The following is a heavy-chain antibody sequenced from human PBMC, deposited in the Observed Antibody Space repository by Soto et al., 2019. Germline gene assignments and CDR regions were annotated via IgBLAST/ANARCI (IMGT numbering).Heavy chain of an antibody. J-gene: IGHJ6*03. CDR3: ATRPTSGSYAPYYYYNMDV. CDR2: IIPIFGTA. V-gene: IGHV1-69*01. Sequence: QVQLVQSGAEVKKPGSSVKVSCKASGGTISTYAISWVRQGPGQGLEWMGGIIPIFGTANYAQKFQGRVTITADESTSTAYMELSSLRSGDTAVYYCATRPTSGSYAPYYYYNMDVWGLGTTVTVSS. CDR1: GGTISTYA. D-gene: IGHD3-10*01.